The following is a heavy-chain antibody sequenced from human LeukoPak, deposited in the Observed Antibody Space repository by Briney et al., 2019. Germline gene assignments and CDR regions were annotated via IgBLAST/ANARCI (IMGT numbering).Heavy chain of an antibody. J-gene: IGHJ4*02. V-gene: IGHV3-30*18. CDR2: ISYDGSNR. CDR1: GFTFSSYG. D-gene: IGHD1-1*01. Sequence: GGSLRLSCAASGFTFSSYGMHWVRQAPGKGLEWVAVISYDGSNRYYADSVKGRFTVSRDNSKSTVYLQMDSLRAEDTALYYCAKDFTGPLERDWGQGTLVTVSS. CDR3: AKDFTGPLERD.